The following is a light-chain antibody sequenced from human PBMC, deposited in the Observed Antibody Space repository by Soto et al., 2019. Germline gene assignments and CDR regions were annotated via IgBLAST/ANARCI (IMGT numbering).Light chain of an antibody. CDR3: QSYDSSLSGNVV. J-gene: IGLJ2*01. Sequence: QSVLTQPPSVSGAPGQRVTISCTGSSSNIGAGYGVHWYQQLPGTAPKLLISGNSNRPSGVPDRFSGSKSGTSASLAITGLQAEDEADYYYQSYDSSLSGNVVFGGGTKRTVL. CDR1: SSNIGAGYG. V-gene: IGLV1-40*01. CDR2: GNS.